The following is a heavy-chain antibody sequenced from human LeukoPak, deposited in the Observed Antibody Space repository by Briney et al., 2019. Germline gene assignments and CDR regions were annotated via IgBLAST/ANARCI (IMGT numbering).Heavy chain of an antibody. CDR2: IYPSGNI. V-gene: IGHV3-53*01. CDR3: ARTFVSGDGQKVGYFDY. Sequence: GGSLRLSCAASGFTFSNNYLSWVRQAPGKGLEWVSLIYPSGNIYYTDSVKGRFTISRDNSKNTVCLQMNTLRAEDTAVYYCARTFVSGDGQKVGYFDYWGQGTPVTVSS. J-gene: IGHJ4*02. D-gene: IGHD5-24*01. CDR1: GFTFSNNY.